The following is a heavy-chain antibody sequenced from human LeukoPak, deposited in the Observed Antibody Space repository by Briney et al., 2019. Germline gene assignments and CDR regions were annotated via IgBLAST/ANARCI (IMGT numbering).Heavy chain of an antibody. V-gene: IGHV3-7*01. Sequence: GGSLRLSCVASGFPFSPIWMSWVRQAPGKGLEWVANIKQNGSEKYYVDSVKGRFTISRDNAKNSLYLQMNSLRAEDTAVYYCARDQYIVVVPAAIGFDPWGQGTLVTVSS. D-gene: IGHD2-2*02. CDR1: GFPFSPIW. J-gene: IGHJ5*02. CDR3: ARDQYIVVVPAAIGFDP. CDR2: IKQNGSEK.